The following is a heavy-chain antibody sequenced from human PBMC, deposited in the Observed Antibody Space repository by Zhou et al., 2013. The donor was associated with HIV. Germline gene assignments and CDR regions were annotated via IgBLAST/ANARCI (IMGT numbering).Heavy chain of an antibody. Sequence: QVQLVQSGAEVKKPGASVTVSCKASGYTFTGYYMHWVRQAPGQGPEWMGWIDPNNGGTKFAQDFQGRLTMTRDTSINTVYMELSGLRSDDTAVYYCARDWFSGTSDCFDYWGQGSLVTVAS. J-gene: IGHJ4*02. V-gene: IGHV1-2*02. D-gene: IGHD1-26*01. CDR3: ARDWFSGTSDCFDY. CDR2: IDPNNGGT. CDR1: GYTFTGYY.